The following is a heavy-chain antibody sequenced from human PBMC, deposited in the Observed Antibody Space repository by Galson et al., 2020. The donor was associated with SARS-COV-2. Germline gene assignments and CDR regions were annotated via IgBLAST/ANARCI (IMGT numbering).Heavy chain of an antibody. CDR3: AREYDPDGNDYYYLDV. CDR1: GYIFDDFG. J-gene: IGHJ6*02. Sequence: ASVKVSCKASGYIFDDFGISWVRQAPGQGLEWMGWIKTYHGDPNYAQKLQGRVTMTTDAPTSTVDMELRSLNFDDTAVYFCAREYDPDGNDYYYLDVWGQGTLVTVS. V-gene: IGHV1-18*04. CDR2: IKTYHGDP. D-gene: IGHD3-22*01.